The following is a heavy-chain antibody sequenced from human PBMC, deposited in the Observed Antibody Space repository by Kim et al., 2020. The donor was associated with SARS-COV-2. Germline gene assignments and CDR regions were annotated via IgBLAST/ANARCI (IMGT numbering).Heavy chain of an antibody. CDR2: IGTAGDT. V-gene: IGHV3-13*04. CDR3: ARDLTTVKYYVGGGSGLDV. CDR1: GFTFSSYD. Sequence: GGSLRLSCAASGFTFSSYDMHWVRQATGKGLEWVSAIGTAGDTYYPGSVKGRLTISRENAKNSLYLQMNSLRAGDTAVYYCARDLTTVKYYVGGGSGLDVWGQGTTVTVS. J-gene: IGHJ6*02. D-gene: IGHD4-17*01.